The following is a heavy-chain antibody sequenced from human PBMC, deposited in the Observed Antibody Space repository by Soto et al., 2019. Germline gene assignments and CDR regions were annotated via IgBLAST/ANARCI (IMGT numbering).Heavy chain of an antibody. D-gene: IGHD3-22*01. V-gene: IGHV3-74*01. CDR1: GFTFSSYW. Sequence: PGGSLRLSCAASGFTFSSYWMHWVRQAPGKGLVWVSRINSDGSSTSYADSVKGRFTISRDNAKNTLYLQMNSLRAEDTAVYYCARANYYDSRPFDYWGQGTLVTVSS. CDR2: INSDGSST. CDR3: ARANYYDSRPFDY. J-gene: IGHJ4*02.